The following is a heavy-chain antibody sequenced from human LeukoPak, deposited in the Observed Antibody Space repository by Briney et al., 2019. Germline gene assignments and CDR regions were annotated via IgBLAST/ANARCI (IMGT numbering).Heavy chain of an antibody. Sequence: SETLSLTCAVYGGSFSGHYWSWIRQPPGKGLEWIGEINHSGSTNYNPSLKSRVTISVDTSKNQFSLKLSSVTAADTAVYYCARGPYPNPRAWGQGTLVTISS. D-gene: IGHD1-14*01. CDR1: GGSFSGHY. CDR2: INHSGST. V-gene: IGHV4-34*01. J-gene: IGHJ5*02. CDR3: ARGPYPNPRA.